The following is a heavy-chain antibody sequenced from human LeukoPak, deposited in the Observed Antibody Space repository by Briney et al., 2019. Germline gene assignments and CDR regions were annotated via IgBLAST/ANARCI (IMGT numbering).Heavy chain of an antibody. J-gene: IGHJ4*02. CDR2: INHSGST. CDR1: GGSFSGYY. Sequence: SETLSLTCAVYGGSFSGYYWSWIRQPPGKGPEWIGEINHSGSTNYNPSLKSRVTISVDTSKNQFSLKLSSVTAADTAVYYCAVSARGSYSFDYWGQGTLVTVSS. CDR3: AVSARGSYSFDY. D-gene: IGHD1-26*01. V-gene: IGHV4-34*01.